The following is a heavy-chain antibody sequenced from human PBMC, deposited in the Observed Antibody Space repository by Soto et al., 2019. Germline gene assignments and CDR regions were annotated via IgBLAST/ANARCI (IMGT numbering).Heavy chain of an antibody. J-gene: IGHJ4*02. CDR3: ARDLTYYDSSWGYFDY. CDR1: GGSISRYY. CDR2: IYTSGST. D-gene: IGHD3-22*01. Sequence: QVQLQESGPGLVKPSETLSLTCTVPGGSISRYYWSWIRQPAGKGLEWIGRIYTSGSTNYNPSLKSRVTMSVDTSKNQFSLKLSSVTAADTAVYYCARDLTYYDSSWGYFDYWGQGTLVTVSS. V-gene: IGHV4-4*07.